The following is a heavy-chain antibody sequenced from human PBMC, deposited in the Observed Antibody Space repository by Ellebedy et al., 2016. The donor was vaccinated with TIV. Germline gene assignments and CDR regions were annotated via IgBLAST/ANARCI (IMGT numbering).Heavy chain of an antibody. D-gene: IGHD3-3*01. CDR1: GFTFDDYG. J-gene: IGHJ4*02. CDR3: AKGRLWKGGDYFDY. Sequence: GESLKISXAASGFTFDDYGMSWVRQAPGKGLEWVSAISGSGGSTYYADSVKGRFTVSRDNSKNTLYLQMNSLRAEDTAVYYCAKGRLWKGGDYFDYWGQGTLVTVSS. V-gene: IGHV3-23*01. CDR2: ISGSGGST.